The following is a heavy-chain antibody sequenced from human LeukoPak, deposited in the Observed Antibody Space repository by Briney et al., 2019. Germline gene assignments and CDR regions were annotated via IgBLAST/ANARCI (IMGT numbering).Heavy chain of an antibody. Sequence: GRSLRLSCAASGFTFSSYAMHWVRQAPGKGLEWVAVISYDGSNRYYADSVKGRFTISRDNSKNTLYLQMNSLRAEDTAVYYCARDLNVDYWGQGTLVTVSS. V-gene: IGHV3-30-3*01. CDR1: GFTFSSYA. CDR2: ISYDGSNR. CDR3: ARDLNVDY. D-gene: IGHD1-1*01. J-gene: IGHJ4*02.